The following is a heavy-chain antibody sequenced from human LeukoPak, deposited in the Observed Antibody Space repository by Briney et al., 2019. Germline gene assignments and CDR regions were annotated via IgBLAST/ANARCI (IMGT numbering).Heavy chain of an antibody. D-gene: IGHD6-13*01. CDR2: IYYSGST. V-gene: IGHV4-59*12. CDR1: GGSFSTYY. J-gene: IGHJ4*02. Sequence: PSETLSLTCAVYGGSFSTYYWSWIRQPPGKGLEWIGYIYYSGSTSYNPSLKSRVTISVDTSKKQFSLKLSSVTAADTAVYYCARRLQQQLVGVLDYWGQGTLVTVSS. CDR3: ARRLQQQLVGVLDY.